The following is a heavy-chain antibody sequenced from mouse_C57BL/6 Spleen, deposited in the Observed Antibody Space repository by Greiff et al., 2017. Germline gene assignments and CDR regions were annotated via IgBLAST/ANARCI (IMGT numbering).Heavy chain of an antibody. CDR2: ISYDGSN. CDR1: GYSITSGYY. CDR3: AREDYKYFDY. Sequence: DVQLQESGPGLVKPSQSLSLTCSVTGYSITSGYYWNWIRQFPGNKLEWMGYISYDGSNNYNPSLKNRISITRDTSKNQFFLKLNSVTTEDIATYYCAREDYKYFDYWGQGTTLTVSS. V-gene: IGHV3-6*01. D-gene: IGHD2-12*01. J-gene: IGHJ2*01.